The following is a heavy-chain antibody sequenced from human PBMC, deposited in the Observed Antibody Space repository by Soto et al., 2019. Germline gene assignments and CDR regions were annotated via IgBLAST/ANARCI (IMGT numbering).Heavy chain of an antibody. CDR3: ARLPQYYGSGSYSGYSEY. J-gene: IGHJ4*02. D-gene: IGHD3-10*01. V-gene: IGHV4-39*01. Sequence: PSETLSLTCTVSGGSISSSSYYWGWIRQPPGKGLEWIGSIYYSGSTYYNPSLKSRVTISVDTSKNQFSLKLSSVTAADTAVYYCARLPQYYGSGSYSGYSEYWGQGPLVTVSS. CDR2: IYYSGST. CDR1: GGSISSSSYY.